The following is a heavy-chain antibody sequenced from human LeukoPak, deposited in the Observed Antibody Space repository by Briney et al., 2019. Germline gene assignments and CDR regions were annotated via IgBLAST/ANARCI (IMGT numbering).Heavy chain of an antibody. J-gene: IGHJ6*02. CDR3: ARGAPSIAVAGPDYYYYGMDV. V-gene: IGHV1-69*13. Sequence: ASVKVSCKASGGTFSSYTISWVRQAPGQGLEWMGGIIPIFGTANYAQKFQGRVTITADESTSTAYMELSSLRSEDTAVYYCARGAPSIAVAGPDYYYYGMDVWGQGTTVTVSS. CDR1: GGTFSSYT. CDR2: IIPIFGTA. D-gene: IGHD6-19*01.